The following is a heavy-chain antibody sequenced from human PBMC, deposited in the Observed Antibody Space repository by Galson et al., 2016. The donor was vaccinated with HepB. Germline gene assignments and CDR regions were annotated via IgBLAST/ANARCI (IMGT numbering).Heavy chain of an antibody. CDR1: GEPFSGHY. CDR2: ITQSGNT. J-gene: IGHJ5*01. D-gene: IGHD2-21*02. Sequence: SETLSLTCAVYGEPFSGHYWTWIRQPSGQGLEWIGEITQSGNTNYNPSLMGRVSMSADSSKNQFSLKLMSVTAADTAVYYCARNSDCRGDNPCYVGWFDSWGQGTLVTVSS. CDR3: ARNSDCRGDNPCYVGWFDS. V-gene: IGHV4-34*01.